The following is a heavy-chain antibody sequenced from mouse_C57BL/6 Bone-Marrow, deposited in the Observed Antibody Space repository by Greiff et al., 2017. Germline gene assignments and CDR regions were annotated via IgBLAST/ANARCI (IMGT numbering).Heavy chain of an antibody. CDR1: GYTFTSYW. CDR3: ARTRLRIRGNYGYAMDY. D-gene: IGHD2-1*01. V-gene: IGHV1-52*01. Sequence: QVQLQQPGAELVRPGSSVKLSCTASGYTFTSYWMHWVKQRPIQGLEWIGNIEPSDSETPSNQKFTDKATLTVDKSSRTAYRQLSSLTSVDSAVYYCARTRLRIRGNYGYAMDYWGQGTSVTVSS. CDR2: IEPSDSET. J-gene: IGHJ4*01.